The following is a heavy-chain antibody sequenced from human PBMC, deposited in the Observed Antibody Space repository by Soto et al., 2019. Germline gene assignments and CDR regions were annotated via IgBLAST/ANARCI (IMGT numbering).Heavy chain of an antibody. Sequence: QVHLVQSGAEVRKPGSSVKVSCKASGGTFSTYAFSWVRQAPGQGLEWVGGIIPVFGATFYAQKFQGRVTVTADESTATVCMELSSLRSEATCLYYCARGDAYSGTASAGFDFWGQGAQSTVSS. V-gene: IGHV1-69*01. CDR2: IIPVFGAT. CDR1: GGTFSTYA. J-gene: IGHJ4*02. CDR3: ARGDAYSGTASAGFDF. D-gene: IGHD1-26*01.